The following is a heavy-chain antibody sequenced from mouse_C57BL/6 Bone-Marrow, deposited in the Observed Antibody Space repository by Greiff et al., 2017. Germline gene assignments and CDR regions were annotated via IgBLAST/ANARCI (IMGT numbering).Heavy chain of an antibody. Sequence: VQLKESGGGLVQPGGSLKLSCAASGFTFSDYGMAWVRQAPRKGPEWVAFISNLAYSIYYADTVTGRFTISSENAKNTLYLEMSSLRSEDTAMYYCARIYDGYLRAMDYWGQGTSVTVSS. CDR1: GFTFSDYG. J-gene: IGHJ4*01. CDR2: ISNLAYSI. CDR3: ARIYDGYLRAMDY. D-gene: IGHD2-3*01. V-gene: IGHV5-15*01.